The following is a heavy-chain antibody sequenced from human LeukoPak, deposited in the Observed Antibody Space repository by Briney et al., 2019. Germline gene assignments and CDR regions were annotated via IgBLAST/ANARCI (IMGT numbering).Heavy chain of an antibody. CDR2: IQPDGSQG. CDR1: GFTFGSYW. V-gene: IGHV3-7*01. Sequence: GGSLRPSYVASGFTFGSYWMTWVRQAPGKGLEWVANIQPDGSQGLYVDSVKGRFIISRDNAKKSLYLQMNSLRAEDTAVYYCTRDPLYGALDSWGQGTLVTVSS. D-gene: IGHD4-17*01. CDR3: TRDPLYGALDS. J-gene: IGHJ4*02.